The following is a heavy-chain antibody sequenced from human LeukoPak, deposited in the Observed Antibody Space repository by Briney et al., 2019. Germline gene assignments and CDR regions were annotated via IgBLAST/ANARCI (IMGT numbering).Heavy chain of an antibody. V-gene: IGHV1-2*02. Sequence: GASVKVSCKASGYTFSDYYMHWVRQAPGQGLEWMGWIDPNSGGTCYALKFQGRVTMTRDTSISTVYMEVSSLTSDDTAVYFCARKRGDYWGQGTLVTVSS. D-gene: IGHD3-16*01. CDR3: ARKRGDY. CDR1: GYTFSDYY. CDR2: IDPNSGGT. J-gene: IGHJ4*02.